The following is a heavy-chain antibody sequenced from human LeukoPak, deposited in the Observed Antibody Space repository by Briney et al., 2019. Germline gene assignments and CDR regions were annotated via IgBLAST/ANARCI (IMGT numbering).Heavy chain of an antibody. D-gene: IGHD3-16*01. CDR3: ARWGLTNYYYYYAMDA. J-gene: IGHJ6*04. CDR1: GYTFTSYG. V-gene: IGHV1-18*04. Sequence: ASVKVSCKASGYTFTSYGISWVRQAPGQGLEWMGWISAYNGNTNYAQKLQGRVTMTTDTSTSTAYMELRSLRSDDTAVYYCARWGLTNYYYYYAMDAWGKGTTVTVSS. CDR2: ISAYNGNT.